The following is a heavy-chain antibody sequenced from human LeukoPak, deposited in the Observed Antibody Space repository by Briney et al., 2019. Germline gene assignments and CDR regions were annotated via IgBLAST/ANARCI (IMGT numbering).Heavy chain of an antibody. CDR1: GFTFSSYG. CDR2: IWYDGSNK. D-gene: IGHD6-19*01. CDR3: AKEGSSGWYFDYYYYMDV. J-gene: IGHJ6*03. V-gene: IGHV3-33*06. Sequence: VGSLRLSCAASGFTFSSYGMHWVRQAPGKGLEWVAVIWYDGSNKYYADSVKGRFTISRDNSKNTLYLQMNSLRAEDTAVYYCAKEGSSGWYFDYYYYMDVWGKGTTVTVSS.